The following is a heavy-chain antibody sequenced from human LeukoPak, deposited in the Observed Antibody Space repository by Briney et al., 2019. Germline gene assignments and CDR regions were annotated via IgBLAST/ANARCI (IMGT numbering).Heavy chain of an antibody. CDR3: ARLPRSSIAARPKVYYYYMDV. CDR1: GGSISSDTYY. D-gene: IGHD6-6*01. Sequence: SETLSLTCTVSGGSISSDTYYWSWIRQHPGKGLEWIGHISYSGSTYYNPSLKSRLTISVDTSKNQFSLKLSSVTAADTAVYYCARLPRSSIAARPKVYYYYMDVWGKGTTVTVSS. CDR2: ISYSGST. J-gene: IGHJ6*03. V-gene: IGHV4-31*03.